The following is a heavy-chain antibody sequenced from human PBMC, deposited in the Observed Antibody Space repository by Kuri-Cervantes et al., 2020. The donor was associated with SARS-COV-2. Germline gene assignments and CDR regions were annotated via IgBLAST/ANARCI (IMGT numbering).Heavy chain of an antibody. Sequence: GGSLRLSCAASGFTFSSYAMSWVRQAPGKGLEWVSAISGSGGSTYYADSVKGRFTISRDNSKNTLYLQMNSLRAEDTAVYYCAKDISNDFWSGYLYPGAFDYWGQGTLVTVSS. CDR2: ISGSGGST. CDR3: AKDISNDFWSGYLYPGAFDY. CDR1: GFTFSSYA. V-gene: IGHV3-23*01. J-gene: IGHJ4*02. D-gene: IGHD3-3*01.